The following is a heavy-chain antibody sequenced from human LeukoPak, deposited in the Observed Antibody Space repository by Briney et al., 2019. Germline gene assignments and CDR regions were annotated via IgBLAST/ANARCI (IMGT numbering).Heavy chain of an antibody. CDR2: IKQDGTDK. CDR1: GFTFTNNW. Sequence: GGSLRLSCAASGFTFTNNWMSWVRQALGKGLEWVANIKQDGTDKYYLDSVEGRFTISRDNAKNSLYLQMSSLRAEDTAVYSCARVGVATAGYFDYWGQGTVVIVSS. CDR3: ARVGVATAGYFDY. D-gene: IGHD5-12*01. J-gene: IGHJ4*02. V-gene: IGHV3-7*01.